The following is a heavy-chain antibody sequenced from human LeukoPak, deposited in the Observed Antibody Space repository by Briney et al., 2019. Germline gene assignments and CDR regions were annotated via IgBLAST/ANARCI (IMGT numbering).Heavy chain of an antibody. Sequence: GGSLRLSCAASGFTYSSYSMNWVRQAPGKGLEWISYIISTGSTTYYADSVKGRFTISRDNANNSVSLQMSSLRAEDTAVYYCATGFWGYCSRNSCPLDNWGQGTLVTVAS. J-gene: IGHJ4*02. D-gene: IGHD2-2*01. V-gene: IGHV3-48*01. CDR1: GFTYSSYS. CDR2: IISTGSTT. CDR3: ATGFWGYCSRNSCPLDN.